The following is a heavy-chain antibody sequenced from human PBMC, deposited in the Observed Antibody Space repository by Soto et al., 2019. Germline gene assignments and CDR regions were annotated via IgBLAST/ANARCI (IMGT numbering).Heavy chain of an antibody. V-gene: IGHV4-61*08. Sequence: QVQLQESGPGLVKPSETLSLTCTLSGGSVRSDDSYWSWIRQAPGTGLEWIGYIHYSRATNYNPSLKSRASISVDTSKNQFSLNMTSATAADAAVYYCSRDRGYGFWTGYYGMDVWGQGTTVTVSS. CDR2: IHYSRAT. D-gene: IGHD3-3*01. CDR1: GGSVRSDDSY. CDR3: SRDRGYGFWTGYYGMDV. J-gene: IGHJ6*02.